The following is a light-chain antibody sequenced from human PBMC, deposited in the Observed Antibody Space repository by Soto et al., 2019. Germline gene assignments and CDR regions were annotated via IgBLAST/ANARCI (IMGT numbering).Light chain of an antibody. J-gene: IGLJ1*01. CDR3: SSYTSASTRV. CDR1: RSDVGGYNY. CDR2: DVT. V-gene: IGLV2-14*03. Sequence: QSALTQPASVSGSRGQSITISCSGTRSDVGGYNYVSWYQQHPGKAPKLMIYDVTKRPSGVSNRFSGSKSGNTASLTISGLQAEDEADYYCSSYTSASTRVFGTGTKLTVL.